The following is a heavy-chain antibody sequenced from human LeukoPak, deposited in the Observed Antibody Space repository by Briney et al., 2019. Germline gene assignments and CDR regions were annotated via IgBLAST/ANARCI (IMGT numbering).Heavy chain of an antibody. D-gene: IGHD3-16*01. CDR2: IYYSGST. V-gene: IGHV4-59*11. CDR3: ARGYASDY. Sequence: SETLSLTCTVSGGSISSHYWSWIRQPPGKGLEWIGYIYYSGSTNYNPSLKSRVTISVDTSKSQFSLKLSSVTAADTAVYYCARGYASDYWGQGTLVTVSS. J-gene: IGHJ4*02. CDR1: GGSISSHY.